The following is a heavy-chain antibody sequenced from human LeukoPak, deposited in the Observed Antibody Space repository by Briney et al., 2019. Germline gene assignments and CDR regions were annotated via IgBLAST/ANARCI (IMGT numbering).Heavy chain of an antibody. Sequence: ASVKVSCKASGYTFTSYDINWVRQATGQGLEWMGWMNPNSGNTGYAQKFQGRVTMTRNTSISTAYMELSSLRSEDTAVYYCARGSFVLRFLEWLHYFDYWGQGTLVTVSS. J-gene: IGHJ4*02. CDR3: ARGSFVLRFLEWLHYFDY. V-gene: IGHV1-8*01. D-gene: IGHD3-3*01. CDR1: GYTFTSYD. CDR2: MNPNSGNT.